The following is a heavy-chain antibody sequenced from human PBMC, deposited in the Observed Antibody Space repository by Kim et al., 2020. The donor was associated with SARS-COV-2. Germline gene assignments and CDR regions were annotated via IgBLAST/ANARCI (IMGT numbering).Heavy chain of an antibody. Sequence: GGSLRLSCAASGFTFSNYAMSWVRQAPGKGLEWVSVIGSIGDDIHYSDSVTGRFTVSRDNSQNTLHLQMDSLGVEDTAVYYCARRSRYYGMDVWGQGTTVPVSS. CDR2: IGSIGDDI. V-gene: IGHV3-23*01. CDR3: ARRSRYYGMDV. J-gene: IGHJ6*02. CDR1: GFTFSNYA. D-gene: IGHD6-13*01.